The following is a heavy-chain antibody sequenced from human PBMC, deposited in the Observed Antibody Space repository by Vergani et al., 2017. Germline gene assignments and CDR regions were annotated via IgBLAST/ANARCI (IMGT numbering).Heavy chain of an antibody. J-gene: IGHJ1*01. D-gene: IGHD5-24*01. CDR3: ATKSCGRAGCKIGYFRE. CDR1: GFTSSYYG. V-gene: IGHV3-30*03. Sequence: QVHLVESGGGVVQPGRSLRLSCVVSGFTSSYYGMHWVRQAPGKGLEWVAVISYDGTQEYYAAAVKGRCTISIDNSKRTLYLQMNSLKTEGTGLYYCATKSCGRAGCKIGYFRERGQGNLVTV. CDR2: ISYDGTQE.